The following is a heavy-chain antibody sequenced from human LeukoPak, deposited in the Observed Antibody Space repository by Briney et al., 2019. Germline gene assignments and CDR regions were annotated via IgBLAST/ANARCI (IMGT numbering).Heavy chain of an antibody. CDR1: GFTFSSYA. CDR3: AKSIMITFGGVITAHDAFDF. Sequence: GGSLRLSCAASGFTFSSYALSWVRQAPGEGLEWVSAISGSGSSTYYADSVKGRFTISRDNSKNTLYLQMNSLRAEDTAVYYCAKSIMITFGGVITAHDAFDFWGQGTMVTVSS. J-gene: IGHJ3*01. V-gene: IGHV3-23*01. CDR2: ISGSGSST. D-gene: IGHD3-16*01.